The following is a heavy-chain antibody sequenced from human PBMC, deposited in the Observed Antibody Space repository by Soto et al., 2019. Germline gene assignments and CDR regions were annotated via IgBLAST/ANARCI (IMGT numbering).Heavy chain of an antibody. CDR1: GYTFTSYD. CDR3: ARGVGANYYMDV. V-gene: IGHV1-8*01. CDR2: MNPNSGNT. J-gene: IGHJ6*03. D-gene: IGHD1-26*01. Sequence: ASVKVSGKASGYTFTSYDINWVRQATGQGLEWMGWMNPNSGNTGYAQKFQGRVTMTRNTSISTAYMELSSLRSEDTAVYYCARGVGANYYMDVWGKGTTVTVSS.